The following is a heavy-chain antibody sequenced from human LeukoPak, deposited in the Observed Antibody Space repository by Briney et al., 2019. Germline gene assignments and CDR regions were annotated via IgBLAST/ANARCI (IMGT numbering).Heavy chain of an antibody. D-gene: IGHD3-16*01. J-gene: IGHJ6*03. CDR3: ARGGDHPTYLFQYMDV. Sequence: PGGSLRLSCTASGFTLSSYEMSWIRQAPGKGLEWVAVISYDGSNKYYADSVKGRFTISRDNSKNTLYLQMNSLRAEDTAVYYCARGGDHPTYLFQYMDVWGKGTTVTVSS. CDR1: GFTLSSYE. V-gene: IGHV3-30*04. CDR2: ISYDGSNK.